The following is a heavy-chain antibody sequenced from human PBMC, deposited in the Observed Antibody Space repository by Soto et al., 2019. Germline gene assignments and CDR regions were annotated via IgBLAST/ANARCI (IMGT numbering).Heavy chain of an antibody. CDR2: ISHDGTNK. J-gene: IGHJ4*02. CDR1: GFSFNYFG. D-gene: IGHD2-15*01. CDR3: AKDDLGYCNGGACSQIDS. Sequence: GSLRLSCAASGFSFNYFGMHWVRQAPGRGLEWVTRISHDGTNKYYADSVKGRFTVSRDNSKNTLYLQMNTLRAEDTALYYCAKDDLGYCNGGACSQIDSWGQGTQVTVSS. V-gene: IGHV3-30*18.